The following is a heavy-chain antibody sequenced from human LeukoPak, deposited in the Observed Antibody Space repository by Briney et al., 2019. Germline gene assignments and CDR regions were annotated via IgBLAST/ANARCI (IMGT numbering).Heavy chain of an antibody. D-gene: IGHD5-18*01. CDR1: GCSISSYY. CDR2: IYTSGSN. J-gene: IGHJ6*03. V-gene: IGHV4-4*09. CDR3: ARHRLNTADSYYYYYMDV. Sequence: PSETLSLTCPVSGCSISSYYWSWIRQPPAKELEWIGYIYTSGSNNYNPSLKSRVTISVDTSKNQFSLKLSSVTAADTAVYYCARHRLNTADSYYYYYMDVWGKGTTVTVSS.